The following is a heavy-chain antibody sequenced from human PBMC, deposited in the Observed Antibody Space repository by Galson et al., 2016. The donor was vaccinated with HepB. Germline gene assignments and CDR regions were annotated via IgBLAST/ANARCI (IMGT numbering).Heavy chain of an antibody. CDR2: ISGCGNNA. V-gene: IGHV3-23*01. D-gene: IGHD6-13*01. CDR3: ARGGPFSTSWYLDF. CDR1: GFTFNNSA. Sequence: SLRLSCAASGFTFNNSAMSWVRQAPGKGLEWVSGISGCGNNAYYADSVKCRFTLSRDNSNNTLYLQMNSLRAEDTAVYYCARGGPFSTSWYLDFWGQGTLLTVSS. J-gene: IGHJ4*02.